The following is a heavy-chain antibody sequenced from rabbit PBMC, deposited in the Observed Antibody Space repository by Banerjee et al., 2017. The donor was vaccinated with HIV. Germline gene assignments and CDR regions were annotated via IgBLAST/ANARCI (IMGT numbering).Heavy chain of an antibody. CDR3: ARDLAGVTGWNFNW. V-gene: IGHV1S45*01. Sequence: QEQLVESGGGLVQPEGSLTLTCTASGFSFSSNYWICWVRQAPGKGLELIGCIYAGSSGMTYYASWAKGRFTISKTSWTTVTLQMTSLTAADTATYFCARDLAGVTGWNFNWWGPGTLVTVS. CDR2: IYAGSSGMT. J-gene: IGHJ4*01. CDR1: GFSFSSNYW. D-gene: IGHD4-1*01.